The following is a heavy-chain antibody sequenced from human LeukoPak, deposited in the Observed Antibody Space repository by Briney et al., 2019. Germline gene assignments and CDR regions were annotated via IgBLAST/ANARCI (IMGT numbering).Heavy chain of an antibody. Sequence: PSETLSLTCTVSGGSISDSSFYWGWIRQPPGKGLEWIGSVHSSGDTNYAPSLNSRVTLSVDTSKNQFSLNLSSVTAADTAVYYCARCLATGGRVSFDYWGQGTLVTVSS. V-gene: IGHV4-39*01. D-gene: IGHD6-13*01. CDR1: GGSISDSSFY. J-gene: IGHJ4*02. CDR2: VHSSGDT. CDR3: ARCLATGGRVSFDY.